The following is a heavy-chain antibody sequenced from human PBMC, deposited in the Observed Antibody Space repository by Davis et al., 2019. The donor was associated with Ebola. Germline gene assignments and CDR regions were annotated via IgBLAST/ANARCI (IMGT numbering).Heavy chain of an antibody. CDR3: AKEIHYDFWSGPKGREQN. CDR1: GFTFSSYS. CDR2: ISSSSSYI. Sequence: GESLKISCAASGFTFSSYSMNWVRQAPGKGLEWVSSISSSSSYIYYADSVKGRFTISRDNSKNTLYLQMNSLRAEDTAVYYCAKEIHYDFWSGPKGREQNWGQGTLVTVSS. J-gene: IGHJ4*02. V-gene: IGHV3-21*04. D-gene: IGHD3-3*01.